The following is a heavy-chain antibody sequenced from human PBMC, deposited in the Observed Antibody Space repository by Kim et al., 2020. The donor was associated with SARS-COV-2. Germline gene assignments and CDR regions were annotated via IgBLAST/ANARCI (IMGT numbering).Heavy chain of an antibody. CDR3: ARVTPAIAAAGTGWFDP. CDR2: IYYSGST. D-gene: IGHD6-13*01. J-gene: IGHJ5*02. Sequence: SETLSLTCTVSGGSISSGDYYWSWIRQPPGKGLEWIGYIYYSGSTYYNPSLKSRVTISVDTSKNQFSLKLSSVTAADTAVYYCARVTPAIAAAGTGWFDPWGQGTLVTVSS. CDR1: GGSISSGDYY. V-gene: IGHV4-30-4*01.